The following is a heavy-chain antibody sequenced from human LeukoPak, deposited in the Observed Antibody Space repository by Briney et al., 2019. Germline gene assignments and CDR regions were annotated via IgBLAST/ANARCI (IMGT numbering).Heavy chain of an antibody. V-gene: IGHV4-34*01. CDR1: GGSFSGYY. Sequence: SETLSLTCAVYGGSFSGYYWSWIRQPPGKGLEWIGEINHSGSTNYNPSLKSRVTISVDTSKNQFSLKLSSVTAADTAVYYCARGLLRDYGGRRYYYYYMDVWGKGTTVTVSS. J-gene: IGHJ6*03. D-gene: IGHD4-23*01. CDR2: INHSGST. CDR3: ARGLLRDYGGRRYYYYYMDV.